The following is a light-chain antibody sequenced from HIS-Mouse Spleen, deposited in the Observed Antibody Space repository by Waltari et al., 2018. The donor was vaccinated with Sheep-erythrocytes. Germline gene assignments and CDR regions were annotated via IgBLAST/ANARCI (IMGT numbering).Light chain of an antibody. J-gene: IGLJ1*01. CDR3: CSYAGSYNHV. CDR2: DVS. CDR1: SSDVGGYNY. V-gene: IGLV2-11*01. Sequence: QSALTQPRSVSGSPGQSVTISCTGTSSDVGGYNYVSWYQQHPGKAPKLMIYDVSKRLSVVPDRFSGSKSGNTASLTISGLQADDEADYYCCSYAGSYNHVFATGTKVTVL.